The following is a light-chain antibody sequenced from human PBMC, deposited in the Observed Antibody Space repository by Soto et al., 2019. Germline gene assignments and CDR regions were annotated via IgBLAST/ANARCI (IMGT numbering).Light chain of an antibody. Sequence: QSVLTQPPSASGSPGQSVTISCTGTSSDVVGCNYVSWYQQYPGRAPKLMIYEVTKRPSGVPDRFSGSKSGNTASLTVSGLQAEDEADYYCSSYAASNNFYFVFGGGTKVTV. CDR3: SSYAASNNFYFV. CDR2: EVT. CDR1: SSDVVGCNY. V-gene: IGLV2-8*01. J-gene: IGLJ3*02.